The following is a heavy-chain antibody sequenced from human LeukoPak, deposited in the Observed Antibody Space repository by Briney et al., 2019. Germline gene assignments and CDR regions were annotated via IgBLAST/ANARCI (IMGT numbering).Heavy chain of an antibody. CDR2: ISAYSGNT. V-gene: IGHV1-18*01. J-gene: IGHJ4*02. CDR1: GYTFTSYG. Sequence: GASVTVSCKASGYTFTSYGISWVRQAPGQGLEWMGWISAYSGNTNYAQKLQGRVTMTTDTSTSTAYMELRSLRSDDTAVYYCARDNPFCSGGSCYPLHYWGQGTLVTVSS. CDR3: ARDNPFCSGGSCYPLHY. D-gene: IGHD2-15*01.